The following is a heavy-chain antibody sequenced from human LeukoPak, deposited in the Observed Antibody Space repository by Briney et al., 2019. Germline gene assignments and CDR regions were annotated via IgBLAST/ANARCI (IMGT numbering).Heavy chain of an antibody. CDR3: ARRGYCSSTSCYEYWFDP. Sequence: SETLSLTCTVSGGSISSSSYYWGWIRQPTGKGLEWIGIIYYSGSTYYNPSLKSRLTISVDTSKNQFSLKLSSVTATDTAVYYCARRGYCSSTSCYEYWFDPWGQGTLVTVSS. CDR1: GGSISSSSYY. D-gene: IGHD2-2*01. J-gene: IGHJ5*02. V-gene: IGHV4-39*01. CDR2: IYYSGST.